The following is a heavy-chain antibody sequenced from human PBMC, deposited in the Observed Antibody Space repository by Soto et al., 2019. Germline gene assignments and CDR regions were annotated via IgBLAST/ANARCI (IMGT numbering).Heavy chain of an antibody. CDR3: AREGIAESGPNYYDF. CDR2: ISYDGRTK. V-gene: IGHV3-30*04. CDR1: GFTFKHHA. D-gene: IGHD6-13*01. Sequence: QVQLVESGGGVVQPGRSLTIFCTASGFTFKHHAMHWIRQAPGKGLEWVADISYDGRTKNYADSVKCRCTISRDNSKNTLSLQMRALKGEDTAIYYCAREGIAESGPNYYDFWGQGTLVAVSS. J-gene: IGHJ4*02.